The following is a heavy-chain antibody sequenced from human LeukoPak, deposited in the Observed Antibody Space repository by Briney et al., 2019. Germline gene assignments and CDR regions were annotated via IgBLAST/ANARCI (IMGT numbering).Heavy chain of an antibody. Sequence: PSETLSLTCTVSGGSISSSSYYWGWIRQPPGKGLEWIGSIYYSGSTYYNPSLKSRVTISVDTSKNQFSLKLSSVTAADTAVYYCARHRKVATTSRPNWFDPWGQGTLVTVSS. D-gene: IGHD5-12*01. CDR1: GGSISSSSYY. J-gene: IGHJ5*02. CDR2: IYYSGST. CDR3: ARHRKVATTSRPNWFDP. V-gene: IGHV4-39*01.